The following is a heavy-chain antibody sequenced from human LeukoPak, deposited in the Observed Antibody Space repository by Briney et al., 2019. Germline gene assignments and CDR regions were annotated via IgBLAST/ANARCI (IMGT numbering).Heavy chain of an antibody. J-gene: IGHJ4*02. CDR2: INPNSGGT. V-gene: IGHV1-2*02. CDR1: GYTFTSYY. Sequence: ASVKVSCKASGYTFTSYYMHWVQQAPGQGLEWMGIINPNSGGTNYAQKFQGRVTMTRDTSISTAYMELSRLRSDDTAVYYCAREDSLLPSIAAAGIGYWGQGTLVTVSS. CDR3: AREDSLLPSIAAAGIGY. D-gene: IGHD6-13*01.